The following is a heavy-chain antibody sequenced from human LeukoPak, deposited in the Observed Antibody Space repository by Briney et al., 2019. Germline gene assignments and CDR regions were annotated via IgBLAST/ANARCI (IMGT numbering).Heavy chain of an antibody. V-gene: IGHV4-39*07. CDR2: IYYSGST. CDR1: GGSISSSSYY. Sequence: SETLSLTCTVSGGSISSSSYYWGCIRQPPGKGLECIGSIYYSGSTYYNPSLKSRVTISVDTSKNQFSLKLSSVTAADTAVYYCARNTIAVAATYYFDYWGQGTLVTVSS. D-gene: IGHD6-19*01. J-gene: IGHJ4*02. CDR3: ARNTIAVAATYYFDY.